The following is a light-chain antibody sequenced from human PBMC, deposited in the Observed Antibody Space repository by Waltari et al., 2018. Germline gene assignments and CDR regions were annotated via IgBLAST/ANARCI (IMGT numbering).Light chain of an antibody. V-gene: IGLV3-21*02. CDR3: QVWDSTTFHAV. CDR2: DDS. Sequence: SYVLTQPPSVSVAPGQPATITCGGKSIGCKSVHGYQQKPGQAPGRVLYDDSDRPSGVPERFSGSNSGNTATLTITRVEAGDEADYYCQVWDSTTFHAVFGGGTKLTVL. J-gene: IGLJ2*01. CDR1: SIGCKS.